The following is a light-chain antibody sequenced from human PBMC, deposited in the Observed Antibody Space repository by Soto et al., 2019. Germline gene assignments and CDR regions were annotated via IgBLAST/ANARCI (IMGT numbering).Light chain of an antibody. Sequence: SVLIQPASVSGCLGPSIIISCTGTSSDVGSYNYVSWYQQHPGKAPNLMIYEVSDRPSGISSRFSVSKSGNTASLTISGLQTEDEADYYCSSYTSSSTRFGTGTKVTVL. CDR2: EVS. CDR3: SSYTSSSTR. CDR1: SSDVGSYNY. J-gene: IGLJ1*01. V-gene: IGLV2-14*01.